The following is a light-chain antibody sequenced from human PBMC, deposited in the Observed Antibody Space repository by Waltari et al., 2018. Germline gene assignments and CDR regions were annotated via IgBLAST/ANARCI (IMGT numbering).Light chain of an antibody. CDR1: QSVSSY. Sequence: EIVLTQSPATLSLSPGEGATLSCRASQSVSSYLTWYQQKPGQTPRLLIYDASNRATGIPARVSGSGSGTDFTLTIGSLEPEDFAVYYCQQRYDWPLTFGGGTKVEIK. CDR3: QQRYDWPLT. J-gene: IGKJ4*01. CDR2: DAS. V-gene: IGKV3-11*01.